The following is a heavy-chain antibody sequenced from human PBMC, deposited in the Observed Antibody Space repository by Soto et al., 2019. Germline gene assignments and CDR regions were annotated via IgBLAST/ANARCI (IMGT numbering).Heavy chain of an antibody. CDR1: GGYISSYY. CDR3: ERRYGGSLDY. J-gene: IGHJ4*02. V-gene: IGHV4-59*08. Sequence: QVQLQESGPGLVKPSDTLSLTCTVSGGYISSYYWSWIRQPPGKGLEWIGYIYYSGSTNYNPSLKSRVTISVDTSKNQFSLKLSSVTAADTAVYYCERRYGGSLDYWGRGTLVTVSS. D-gene: IGHD2-15*01. CDR2: IYYSGST.